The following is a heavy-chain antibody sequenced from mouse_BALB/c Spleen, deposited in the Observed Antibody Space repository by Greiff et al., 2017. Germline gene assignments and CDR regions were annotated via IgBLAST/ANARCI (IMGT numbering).Heavy chain of an antibody. CDR3: AKNGVLFSMDD. D-gene: IGHD2-14*01. CDR2: IWRGGRT. CDR1: GFSLTSYG. Sequence: VQLMESGPSLVQPSQSLSITCTVSGFSLTSYGVHWVRQSPGKGLAWLGVIWRGGRTDYNAAFMSRLSIAKDNSKSQVFFKMNSLQADDTAIYYCAKNGVLFSMDDWGQGTSVTVSS. J-gene: IGHJ4*01. V-gene: IGHV2-5-1*01.